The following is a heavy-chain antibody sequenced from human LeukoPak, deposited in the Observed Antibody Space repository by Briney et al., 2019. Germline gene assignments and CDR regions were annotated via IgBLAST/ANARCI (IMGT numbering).Heavy chain of an antibody. CDR1: TFNFSDYG. D-gene: IGHD1-26*01. CDR3: AKVASGSYYNWPFDY. V-gene: IGHV3-30*18. Sequence: GGSLRLSCGDSTFNFSDYGMHWVRQAPGKGLEWLALISYDGRTKFYADSLKGRFTVSRDNSKNTLYLQMNSLRAEDTAVYYCAKVASGSYYNWPFDYWGQGTLVTVSS. CDR2: ISYDGRTK. J-gene: IGHJ4*02.